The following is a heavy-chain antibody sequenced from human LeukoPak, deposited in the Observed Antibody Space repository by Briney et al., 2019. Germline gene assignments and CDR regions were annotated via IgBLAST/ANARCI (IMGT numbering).Heavy chain of an antibody. D-gene: IGHD1-26*01. J-gene: IGHJ6*03. CDR1: GGSISSSSYY. CDR2: IYYSGST. V-gene: IGHV4-61*01. CDR3: ARVGALVGYYYYMDV. Sequence: SETLSLTCTVSGGSISSSSYYWSWIRQPPGKGLEWIGYIYYSGSTNYNPSLKSRVTISVDTSENQFSLKLSSVTAADTAVYYCARVGALVGYYYYMDVWGKGTTVTVSS.